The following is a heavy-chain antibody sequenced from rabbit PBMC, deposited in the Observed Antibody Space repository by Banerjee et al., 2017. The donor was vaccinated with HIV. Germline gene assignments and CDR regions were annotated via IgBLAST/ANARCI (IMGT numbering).Heavy chain of an antibody. CDR1: GFSFSSGYD. CDR3: ARDDYTYGYAGYAYYFNL. Sequence: QSLEESGGGLVKPGASLTLTCKASGFSFSSGYDMCWVRQAPGKGLEWIGCIVSSSGSTWYASWVNGRFTISSHNAQNTLYLQLNSLTAADTATYFCARDDYTYGYAGYAYYFNLWGQGTLVTVS. V-gene: IGHV1S40*01. CDR2: IVSSSGST. D-gene: IGHD6-1*01. J-gene: IGHJ4*01.